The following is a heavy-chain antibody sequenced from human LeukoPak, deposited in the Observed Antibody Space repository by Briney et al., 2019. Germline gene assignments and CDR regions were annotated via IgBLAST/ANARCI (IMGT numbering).Heavy chain of an antibody. V-gene: IGHV4-30-2*01. CDR3: ARFSSSWAMPRYYFDC. D-gene: IGHD6-13*01. CDR1: GVYISSGGYY. Sequence: SQTLSLTCSVSGVYISSGGYYWSWIRQPPGKGLEWIGFIYHSGSTYYNPSLKSRVTISVDRSKNQFSLKLSSVTAADTAVYYCARFSSSWAMPRYYFDCWGEGTLVTVSS. CDR2: IYHSGST. J-gene: IGHJ4*02.